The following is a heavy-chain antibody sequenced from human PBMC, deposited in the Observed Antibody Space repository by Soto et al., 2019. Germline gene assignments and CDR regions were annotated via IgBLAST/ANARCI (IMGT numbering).Heavy chain of an antibody. CDR1: GYSFTSYW. J-gene: IGHJ6*02. CDR3: ARHTIFGVVTNGMDV. CDR2: IYPGDSDT. Sequence: GESLKISCKGSGYSFTSYWIGWVRQMPGKGLEWMGIIYPGDSDTRYSPSFQGQVTISADKSISTAYLQWSSLKASDTAMYYCARHTIFGVVTNGMDVWGQGTTVTVSS. V-gene: IGHV5-51*01. D-gene: IGHD3-3*01.